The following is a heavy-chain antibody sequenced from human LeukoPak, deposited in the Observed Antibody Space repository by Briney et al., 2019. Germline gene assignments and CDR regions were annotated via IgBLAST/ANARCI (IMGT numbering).Heavy chain of an antibody. CDR1: GYTFISYG. V-gene: IGHV1-18*01. D-gene: IGHD6-13*01. J-gene: IGHJ3*02. CDR3: ARYAGIAAAGNAFDI. CDR2: ISAYNGNT. Sequence: ASVKVSCTASGYTFISYGNSWVRQAPGQGLEWLGWISAYNGNTNYAQKLQGSVTMTTDTSKSTAYMELRSLRSDDTAVYYCARYAGIAAAGNAFDIWGQGTMVTVSS.